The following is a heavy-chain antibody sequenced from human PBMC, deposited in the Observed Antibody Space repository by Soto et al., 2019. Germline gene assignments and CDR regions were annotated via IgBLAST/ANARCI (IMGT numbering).Heavy chain of an antibody. V-gene: IGHV4-59*01. Sequence: SETLSLTCTVSGGSISSYYWSWIRQPPGKGLEGIGYIYYSGSTNYNPSLKSGVTISVDRSKNQFSLKLSSVTAADTAVYYCARRPSNAATNWFDPWGQGTLVTVSS. J-gene: IGHJ5*02. CDR3: ARRPSNAATNWFDP. CDR2: IYYSGST. D-gene: IGHD6-25*01. CDR1: GGSISSYY.